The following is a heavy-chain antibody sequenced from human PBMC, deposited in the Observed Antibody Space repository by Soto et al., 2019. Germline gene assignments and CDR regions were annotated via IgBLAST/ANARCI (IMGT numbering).Heavy chain of an antibody. CDR1: GFTFSSYW. D-gene: IGHD3-22*01. Sequence: GGSLRLSCAASGFTFSSYWMHWVRQPPGKGLVWVSRINSDGSSTSYADSVKGRFTISRDNAKNTLYLQMNSLRAEDTAVYHCARDIPYESTSYWGQGTLVTVSS. V-gene: IGHV3-74*01. CDR3: ARDIPYESTSY. J-gene: IGHJ4*02. CDR2: INSDGSST.